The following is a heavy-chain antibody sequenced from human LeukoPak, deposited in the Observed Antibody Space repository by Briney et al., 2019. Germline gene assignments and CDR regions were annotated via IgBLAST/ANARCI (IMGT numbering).Heavy chain of an antibody. J-gene: IGHJ4*02. Sequence: GGSLRLSCSASGFTFTAYTMNRVRQAPGKGPEWVSYIDYGGSVTHYADSVKGRFTISRDNAENSLYLQMNSLRVEDTAVYYCTRDLEYWSQGVQVTVSS. CDR2: IDYGGSVT. CDR3: TRDLEY. CDR1: GFTFTAYT. V-gene: IGHV3-48*01.